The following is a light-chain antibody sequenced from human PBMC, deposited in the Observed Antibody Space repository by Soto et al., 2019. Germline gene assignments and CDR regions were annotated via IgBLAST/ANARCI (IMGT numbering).Light chain of an antibody. Sequence: QSALTQPASVSASPGQSITISCTGISSDVGAYKYVSWYQQRPGKAPKVVIYDVNNRPSGVSSRFSASKSGNTASLTISGLQAEDEADYYCSSYTVSSTQFVFGGGTKLTVL. CDR2: DVN. V-gene: IGLV2-14*01. CDR1: SSDVGAYKY. J-gene: IGLJ1*01. CDR3: SSYTVSSTQFV.